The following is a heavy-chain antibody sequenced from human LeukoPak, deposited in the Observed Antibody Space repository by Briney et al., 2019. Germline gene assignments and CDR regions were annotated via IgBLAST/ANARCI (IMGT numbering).Heavy chain of an antibody. J-gene: IGHJ4*02. CDR3: ASSSFMATPDY. D-gene: IGHD6-6*01. Sequence: ALVKVSCKASGYTFTSYYMHWVRQAPGQGLEWMGIINPSGGSTSYAQKFQGRVTMTRDTSTSTVYMELSSLRSEDTAVYYCASSSFMATPDYWGQGTLVTVSP. V-gene: IGHV1-46*01. CDR1: GYTFTSYY. CDR2: INPSGGST.